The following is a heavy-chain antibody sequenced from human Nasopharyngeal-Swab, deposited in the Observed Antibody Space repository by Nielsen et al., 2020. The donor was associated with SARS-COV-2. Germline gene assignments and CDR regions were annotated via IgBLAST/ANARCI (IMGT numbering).Heavy chain of an antibody. Sequence: ESLKISCAASGFTFSSYWMSWVRQAPGKGLEWVANIKQDGSEKYYVDSVKGRFTISRDNAKNSLCLQMNSLRAEDTAVYYCARVFGWELLRDGFDYWGQGTLVTVSS. CDR2: IKQDGSEK. CDR3: ARVFGWELLRDGFDY. J-gene: IGHJ4*02. D-gene: IGHD1-26*01. CDR1: GFTFSSYW. V-gene: IGHV3-7*01.